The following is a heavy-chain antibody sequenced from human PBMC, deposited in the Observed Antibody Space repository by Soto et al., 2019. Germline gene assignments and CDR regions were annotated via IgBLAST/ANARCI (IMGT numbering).Heavy chain of an antibody. CDR1: GYTFSGYY. CDR3: ARYHLPDYYYYGMDV. D-gene: IGHD2-2*01. V-gene: IGHV1-2*04. CDR2: INPNSGDT. Sequence: ASVKVSCKASGYTFSGYYMHWVRQAPGQGLEWMGWINPNSGDTNYAQKFQGWVTMTRDTSISTAYMELSRLTSDDTAVYYCARYHLPDYYYYGMDVWGQGTTVTVSS. J-gene: IGHJ6*02.